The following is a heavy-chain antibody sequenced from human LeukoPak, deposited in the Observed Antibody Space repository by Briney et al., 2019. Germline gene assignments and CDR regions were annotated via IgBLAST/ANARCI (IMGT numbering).Heavy chain of an antibody. CDR3: ARDIPTGYHDY. CDR2: IYYSGST. J-gene: IGHJ4*02. V-gene: IGHV4-59*12. D-gene: IGHD3-9*01. Sequence: PSETLSLTCTVSGGSISSYYWSWIRRPPGKGLEWIGYIYYSGSTNYNPSLKSRVTISVDTSKSQFSLKLTSMTAADTAVYYCARDIPTGYHDYWGQGTLVTVSS. CDR1: GGSISSYY.